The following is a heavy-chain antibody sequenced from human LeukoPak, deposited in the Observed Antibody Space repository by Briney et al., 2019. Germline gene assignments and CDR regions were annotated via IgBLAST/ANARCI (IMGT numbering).Heavy chain of an antibody. Sequence: SEALSLTCTVSGGSISSYYWSWIRQPPGKGLEWIGYIYYSGSTNYNPSLKSRVTISVDTSKNQFSLKLSSVTAAGTAVYYCARLTYYYDSSGYLSQPFDYWGQGTLVTVSS. V-gene: IGHV4-59*01. CDR3: ARLTYYYDSSGYLSQPFDY. CDR2: IYYSGST. J-gene: IGHJ4*02. D-gene: IGHD3-22*01. CDR1: GGSISSYY.